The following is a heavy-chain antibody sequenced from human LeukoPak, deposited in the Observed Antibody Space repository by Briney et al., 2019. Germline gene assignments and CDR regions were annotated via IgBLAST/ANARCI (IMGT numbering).Heavy chain of an antibody. V-gene: IGHV3-7*01. CDR1: GITFSNNW. CDR3: ARGSGSGSYV. J-gene: IGHJ6*02. D-gene: IGHD3-10*01. Sequence: GGSLRLSCAASGITFSNNWMSWVRQAPGKGLEWVANINQDGSDKDNVDSPRGRFTVSRDNTKNSLYLQMNNLRVENTAVYYCARGSGSGSYVWGQGTTVTVSS. CDR2: INQDGSDK.